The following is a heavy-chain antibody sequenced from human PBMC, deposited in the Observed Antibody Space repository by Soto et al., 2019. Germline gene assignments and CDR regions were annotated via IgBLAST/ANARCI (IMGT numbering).Heavy chain of an antibody. CDR2: ISSSGSTI. Sequence: GGSLRLSCAASGFTFSSYEMNWVRQAPGKGLEWVSYISSSGSTIYYADSVKGRFTISRDNAKNSLYLQMNSLRAEDTAVYYCARDPSGDFWSGHPPPNATNCLDPWGQGTLVTVYS. CDR1: GFTFSSYE. D-gene: IGHD3-3*01. CDR3: ARDPSGDFWSGHPPPNATNCLDP. J-gene: IGHJ5*02. V-gene: IGHV3-48*03.